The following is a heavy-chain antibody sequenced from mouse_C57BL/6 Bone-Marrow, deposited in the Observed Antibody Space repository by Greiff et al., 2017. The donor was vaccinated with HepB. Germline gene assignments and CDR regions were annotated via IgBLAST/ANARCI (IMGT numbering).Heavy chain of an antibody. J-gene: IGHJ1*03. CDR3: ARSPLLRYPLGFDV. V-gene: IGHV1-12*01. CDR2: IYPGNGDT. CDR1: GYTFTSYN. D-gene: IGHD1-1*01. Sequence: SGAELVRPGASVKMSCKASGYTFTSYNMHWVKQTPRQGLEWIGAIYPGNGDTSYNQKFKGKATLTVDKSSSTAYMQLSSLTSEDSAVYFCARSPLLRYPLGFDVWGTGTTVTVSS.